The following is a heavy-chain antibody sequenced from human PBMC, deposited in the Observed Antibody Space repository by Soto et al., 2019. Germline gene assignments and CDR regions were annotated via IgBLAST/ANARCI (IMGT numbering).Heavy chain of an antibody. CDR3: ARVTPYSGSYL. CDR2: IYSGGST. D-gene: IGHD1-26*01. V-gene: IGHV3-66*01. CDR1: VFTVSSNY. J-gene: IGHJ5*02. Sequence: GSLRLPCAASVFTVSSNYMSWVRQAPGKGLEWVSVIYSGGSTYYADSVKGRFTISRDNSKNTLYLQMNSLRAEDTAVYYCARVTPYSGSYLWGQGTLVTVSS.